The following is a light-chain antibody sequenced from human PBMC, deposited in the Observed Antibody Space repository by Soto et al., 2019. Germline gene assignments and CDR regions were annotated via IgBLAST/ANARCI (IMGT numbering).Light chain of an antibody. Sequence: DIQMTQSPSTLSASVGDRVTITCRASQSISSGLAWYQQKPGKAPKLLIYDASSLESGVPSRFSGSGSGTEFTLTISRLQPDDFATYYCQQYNSYPWTFGQGTKVEIK. J-gene: IGKJ1*01. CDR3: QQYNSYPWT. V-gene: IGKV1-5*01. CDR1: QSISSG. CDR2: DAS.